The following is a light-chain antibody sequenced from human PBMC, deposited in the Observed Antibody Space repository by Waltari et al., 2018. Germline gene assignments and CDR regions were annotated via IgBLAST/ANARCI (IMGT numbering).Light chain of an antibody. J-gene: IGLJ2*01. CDR2: EVS. CDR1: SSDVGGYNY. V-gene: IGLV2-8*01. Sequence: QSALTQPPSASGSPGQSVTISCTGTSSDVGGYNYVSWYQQHPGKAPKLMLSEVSKRPPGVPDRLPGSTSRNTASLTLSGLQAEDAPDYYCSPYAGSNNPTVFGGGTKLPVL. CDR3: SPYAGSNNPTV.